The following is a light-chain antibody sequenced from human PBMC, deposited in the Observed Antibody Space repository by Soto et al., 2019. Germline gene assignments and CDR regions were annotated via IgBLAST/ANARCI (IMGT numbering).Light chain of an antibody. Sequence: QSVLTQPPSVSAAPGQNVSISCSGGTSNIGNNYVAWYQQFPGTAPRRIIYDNSKRASGIPDRFSGSKSGTSATLVITGLQTRDEADYYCGTWDSRLSAVFGTGTKVTVL. CDR3: GTWDSRLSAV. CDR1: TSNIGNNY. V-gene: IGLV1-51*01. J-gene: IGLJ1*01. CDR2: DNS.